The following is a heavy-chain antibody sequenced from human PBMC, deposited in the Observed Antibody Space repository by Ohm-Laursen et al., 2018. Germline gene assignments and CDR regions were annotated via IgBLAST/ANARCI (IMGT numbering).Heavy chain of an antibody. Sequence: SLRLSCAASGFTFSDYWMTWVRQAPGKGLEWVANIAQDGGEKYYVDSVKGRFIISRDNAKNSLYLQMNSLRAEDTAVYYCARVDYYDSSEYDYWGQGTLVTVSS. V-gene: IGHV3-7*01. CDR2: IAQDGGEK. CDR1: GFTFSDYW. D-gene: IGHD3-22*01. J-gene: IGHJ4*02. CDR3: ARVDYYDSSEYDY.